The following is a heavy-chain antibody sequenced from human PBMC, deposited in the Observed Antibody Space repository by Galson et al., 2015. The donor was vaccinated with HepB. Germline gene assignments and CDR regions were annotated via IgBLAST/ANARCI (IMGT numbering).Heavy chain of an antibody. D-gene: IGHD2-2*01. CDR3: ARGWGCSSTSCRGGYGYFVLDY. Sequence: LSLTCTVSGGSISSGGYYWSWIRQHPGKGLEWIGYIYYSGSTYYNPSLKSRVTISVDTSKNQFSLKLSSVTAADTAVYYCARGWGCSSTSCRGGYGYFVLDYWGQGTLVTVSS. CDR2: IYYSGST. CDR1: GGSISSGGYY. J-gene: IGHJ4*02. V-gene: IGHV4-31*03.